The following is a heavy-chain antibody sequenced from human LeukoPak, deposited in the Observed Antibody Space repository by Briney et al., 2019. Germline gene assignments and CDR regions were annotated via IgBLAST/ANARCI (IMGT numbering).Heavy chain of an antibody. CDR2: MNPNNGNT. Sequence: PGASVKVSCKASGFTFTSYDINWVRQGSGQGLEWMGWMNPNNGNTGYAQKFQGRVTMTRDTSISTAYMELRGLRSEDTAVYYCVRDGEGVAISVNYWFDPWGQGTLVTVSS. J-gene: IGHJ5*02. D-gene: IGHD3-10*01. CDR1: GFTFTSYD. CDR3: VRDGEGVAISVNYWFDP. V-gene: IGHV1-8*01.